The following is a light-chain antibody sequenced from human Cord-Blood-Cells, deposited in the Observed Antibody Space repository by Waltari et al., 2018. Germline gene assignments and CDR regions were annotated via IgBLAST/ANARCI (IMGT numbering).Light chain of an antibody. CDR2: DVS. CDR3: SSYTSSSVV. V-gene: IGLV2-14*01. Sequence: QSALTQPASVSGSPGQSITISCTGTRSDVGGYNYVSWYHQHPGKAPKLMIYDVSNRPSGVSNRFSGSKSGNTASLTISGLQAEDEADYYCSSYTSSSVVFGGGTKLTVL. J-gene: IGLJ2*01. CDR1: RSDVGGYNY.